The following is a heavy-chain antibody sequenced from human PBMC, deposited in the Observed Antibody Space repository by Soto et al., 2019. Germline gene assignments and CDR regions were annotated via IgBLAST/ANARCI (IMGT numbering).Heavy chain of an antibody. V-gene: IGHV2-5*02. CDR2: IYWDDDK. D-gene: IGHD6-13*01. CDR1: GFSLSTSGVG. J-gene: IGHJ3*02. Sequence: SGPTLMNPTQTLTLTCTFSGFSLSTSGVGVGWIRQPPGKALEWLALIYWDDDKRYSPYLKSRLTITKDTSKNHVVLTMTNMDPVNTATYYGSHITDSIAAAGNRVDSFDIWGQGTMVTVSS. CDR3: SHITDSIAAAGNRVDSFDI.